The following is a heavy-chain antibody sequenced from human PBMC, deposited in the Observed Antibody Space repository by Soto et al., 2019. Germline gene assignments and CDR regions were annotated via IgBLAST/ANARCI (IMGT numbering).Heavy chain of an antibody. CDR3: ARDLEDIVATIYYYYGMDV. CDR2: IWYDGSNK. J-gene: IGHJ6*02. CDR1: GFTFSSYG. D-gene: IGHD5-12*01. V-gene: IGHV3-33*01. Sequence: QVQLVESGGGVVQPGRSLRLSGAASGFTFSSYGMHWVRQAPGKGLEWVAVIWYDGSNKYYADSVKGRFTISRDNSKNTLYLQMNSLRAEDTAVYYCARDLEDIVATIYYYYGMDVWGQGTTVTVSS.